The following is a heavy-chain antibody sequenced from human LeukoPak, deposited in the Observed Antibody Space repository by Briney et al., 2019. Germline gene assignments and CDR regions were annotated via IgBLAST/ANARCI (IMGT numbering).Heavy chain of an antibody. CDR1: GGSISSYY. J-gene: IGHJ4*02. CDR2: IYYSGST. D-gene: IGHD2-2*01. CDR3: ARGRKTLVVVPAAPKPYYFDY. Sequence: SETLSLTCTVSGGSISSYYWSWIRQPPGKGLEWIGYIYYSGSTNYSPSLKSRVTISVGTSKNQFSLKLSSVTAADTAVYYCARGRKTLVVVPAAPKPYYFDYWGQGTLVTVSS. V-gene: IGHV4-59*08.